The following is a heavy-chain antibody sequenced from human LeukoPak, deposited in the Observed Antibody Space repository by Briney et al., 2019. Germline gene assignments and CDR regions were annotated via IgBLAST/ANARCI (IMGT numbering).Heavy chain of an antibody. J-gene: IGHJ4*02. CDR1: GFTISSYG. CDR2: IRYDGSNN. V-gene: IGHV3-33*03. CDR3: AKSPDPSWSYYDY. Sequence: GRSLTLSCAASGFTISSYGMHWLRRAPRKGLVGGAVIRYDGSNNYYTDSVKGRFTISGDKSKNKLYLQMNSLTAEDTAVYYFAKSPDPSWSYYDYWGQGTLVTVSS. D-gene: IGHD3-3*01.